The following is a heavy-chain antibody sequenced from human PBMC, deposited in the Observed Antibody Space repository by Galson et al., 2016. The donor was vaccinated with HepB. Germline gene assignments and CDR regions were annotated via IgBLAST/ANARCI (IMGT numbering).Heavy chain of an antibody. Sequence: SVKVSCKASGDTFTGYYIHWVRQTPGQGLEWMAWLSANSGATNYAQKFQGWVTMTRDTSISTVYMELSRLKSDDTAIYYCARDRYSGSYYVGAFDIWGQGTMVTVS. CDR2: LSANSGAT. J-gene: IGHJ3*02. D-gene: IGHD1-26*01. CDR1: GDTFTGYY. CDR3: ARDRYSGSYYVGAFDI. V-gene: IGHV1-2*04.